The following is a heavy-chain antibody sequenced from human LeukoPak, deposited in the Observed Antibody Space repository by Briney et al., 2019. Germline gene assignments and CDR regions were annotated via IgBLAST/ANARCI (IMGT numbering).Heavy chain of an antibody. J-gene: IGHJ4*02. CDR3: ARLVWTTDYFDY. Sequence: SETLSLTCTVSGGSISSSSYYWGWIRQPPGKGLEWIESIYYSGSTYYNPSLKSRVTISVDTSKNQFSLKLSSVTAADTAVYYCARLVWTTDYFDYWGQGTLVTVSS. V-gene: IGHV4-39*07. CDR1: GGSISSSSYY. D-gene: IGHD4-17*01. CDR2: IYYSGST.